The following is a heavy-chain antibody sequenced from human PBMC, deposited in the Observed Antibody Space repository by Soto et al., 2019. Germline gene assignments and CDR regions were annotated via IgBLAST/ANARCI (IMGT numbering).Heavy chain of an antibody. CDR1: GFTFGTTD. Sequence: QLLQSGGGLVQPGGSLTLSCAASGFTFGTTDMSWVRKAPGEGLEWVSTIDGSGGITYYADSVKGRFTISRDNSRNTVYLQMNSLRGDDTALYYCVKNSGWFNPWGQGALVTVSS. J-gene: IGHJ5*02. V-gene: IGHV3-23*01. CDR3: VKNSGWFNP. D-gene: IGHD3-10*01. CDR2: IDGSGGIT.